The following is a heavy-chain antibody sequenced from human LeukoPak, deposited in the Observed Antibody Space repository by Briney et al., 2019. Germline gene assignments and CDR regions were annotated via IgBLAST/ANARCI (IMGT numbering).Heavy chain of an antibody. J-gene: IGHJ6*02. CDR1: GFTFSGFA. CDR3: ARSIGLTGGGVDV. D-gene: IGHD3-9*01. Sequence: GGSLRLSCAASGFTFSGFAMSWVRRTPGKGLEWVSYITDSGSAIHYADSVNGRFTISRDNAKNSLYLQMNSLRAEDSAVYYCARSIGLTGGGVDVWGRGTTVTVSS. V-gene: IGHV3-11*01. CDR2: ITDSGSAI.